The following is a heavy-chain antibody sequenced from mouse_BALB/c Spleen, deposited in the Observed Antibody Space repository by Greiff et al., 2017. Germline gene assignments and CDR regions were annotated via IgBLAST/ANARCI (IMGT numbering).Heavy chain of an antibody. Sequence: EVHLVESGGGLVKPGGSLKLSCAASGFTFSSYAMSWVRQSPEKRLEWVAEISSGGSYTYYPDTVTGRFTISRDNAKNTLYLEMSSLRSEDTAMYYCARVGLRRYFDVWGAGTTVTVSS. D-gene: IGHD2-4*01. V-gene: IGHV5-9-4*01. CDR2: ISSGGSYT. J-gene: IGHJ1*01. CDR1: GFTFSSYA. CDR3: ARVGLRRYFDV.